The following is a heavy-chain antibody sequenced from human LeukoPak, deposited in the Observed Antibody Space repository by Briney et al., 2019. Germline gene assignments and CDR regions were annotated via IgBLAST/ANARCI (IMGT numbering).Heavy chain of an antibody. Sequence: GGSLRLSCAASGFTFSSYCMHWVRQAPGKGFDWVSVIPYDGSNKYYADSVRGRFTISRDNSKNTLYLQMNSLRAEDTAVYYCAKDSQYHDFWSGYSGYYYYYMDVWGKGTTVTVSS. CDR1: GFTFSSYC. CDR2: IPYDGSNK. J-gene: IGHJ6*03. V-gene: IGHV3-30*02. CDR3: AKDSQYHDFWSGYSGYYYYYMDV. D-gene: IGHD3-3*01.